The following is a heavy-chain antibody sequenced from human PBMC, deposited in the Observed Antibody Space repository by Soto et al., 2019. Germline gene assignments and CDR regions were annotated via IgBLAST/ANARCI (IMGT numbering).Heavy chain of an antibody. V-gene: IGHV4-34*01. CDR1: GGSFSGYY. Sequence: SETLSLTCAVYGGSFSGYYWSWIRQPPGKGLEWIGEINHSGSTNYNPSLKSRVTISVDTSKNQFSLKLSSVTAADTAVYYCARGNLDFWRGYYSHGPTLINYYGMDVWGQGTTVT. D-gene: IGHD3-3*01. J-gene: IGHJ6*02. CDR3: ARGNLDFWRGYYSHGPTLINYYGMDV. CDR2: INHSGST.